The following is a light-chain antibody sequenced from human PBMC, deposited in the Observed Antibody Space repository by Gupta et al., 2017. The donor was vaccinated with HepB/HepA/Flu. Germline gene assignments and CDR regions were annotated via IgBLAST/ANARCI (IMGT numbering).Light chain of an antibody. CDR1: QIISSN. J-gene: IGKJ4*02. CDR2: GAS. V-gene: IGKV3-15*01. CDR3: QQYNNGPLT. Sequence: EIVMTQSPVTLSVSPGERATLSCRASQIISSNFAWYQQQPGEAPRLLIYGASTRATGIPARFSGSGSGTEFTLTISSLQSEDFAVYYWQQYNNGPLTFGGGTKVEIK.